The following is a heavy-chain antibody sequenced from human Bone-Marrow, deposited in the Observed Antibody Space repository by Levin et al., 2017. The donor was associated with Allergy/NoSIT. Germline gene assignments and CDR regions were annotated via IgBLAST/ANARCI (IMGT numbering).Heavy chain of an antibody. CDR2: ITTETDGGTA. J-gene: IGHJ4*02. D-gene: IGHD2-15*01. V-gene: IGHV3-15*01. CDR3: ATDVRCSGVSCYASGIDY. CDR1: GFAFTNAW. Sequence: GGSLRLSCAASGFAFTNAWMSWVRQAPGKGLEWVGRITTETDGGTADYAAPVKGRFTISRDDSKTTLYLQMNSLKTDDTAVYYCATDVRCSGVSCYASGIDYWGQGTLVTVSS.